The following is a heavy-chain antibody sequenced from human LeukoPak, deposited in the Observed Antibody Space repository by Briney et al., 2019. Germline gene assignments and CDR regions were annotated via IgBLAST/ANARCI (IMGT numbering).Heavy chain of an antibody. J-gene: IGHJ6*03. Sequence: PGGSLRRSCAASGFTFSSYAMHWVRQAPGKGLEYVSAISSNGGSTYYANSVKGRFTISRDNSKNTLYLQMGSLRAEDMAVYYCARADDILTGYPYYYMDVWGKGTTVTVSS. CDR3: ARADDILTGYPYYYMDV. CDR2: ISSNGGST. CDR1: GFTFSSYA. V-gene: IGHV3-64*01. D-gene: IGHD3-9*01.